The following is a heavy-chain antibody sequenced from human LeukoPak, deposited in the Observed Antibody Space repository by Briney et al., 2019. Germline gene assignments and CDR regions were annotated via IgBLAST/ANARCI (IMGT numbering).Heavy chain of an antibody. J-gene: IGHJ6*02. V-gene: IGHV4-59*01. CDR1: GGSISSYY. CDR2: IYYSGST. D-gene: IGHD6-19*01. CDR3: ARAAVAGTAGVGRYYYYGMDV. Sequence: PSETLSLTCTVSGGSISSYYWSWIRQPPGKGLEWIGYIYYSGSTNYNPSLKSRVTISVDTSKNQFSLKLSSVTAADTAVYYCARAAVAGTAGVGRYYYYGMDVWGQGTTVTVSS.